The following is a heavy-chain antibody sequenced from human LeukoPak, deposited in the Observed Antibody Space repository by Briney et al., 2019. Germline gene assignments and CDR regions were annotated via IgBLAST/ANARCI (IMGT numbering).Heavy chain of an antibody. D-gene: IGHD6-19*01. V-gene: IGHV3-30*18. CDR3: AKDRSSGWYSFQH. Sequence: GRSRRLSCAASGFTFSSYGMHWVRQAPGKGLEWVAVISYDGSNKYYADSVKGRFTISRDNSKNTLYLQMNSLRPEDTAVYYCAKDRSSGWYSFQHWGQGTLVSVSS. CDR1: GFTFSSYG. J-gene: IGHJ1*01. CDR2: ISYDGSNK.